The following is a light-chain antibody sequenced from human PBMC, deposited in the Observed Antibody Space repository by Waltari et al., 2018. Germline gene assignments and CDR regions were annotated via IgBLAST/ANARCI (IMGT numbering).Light chain of an antibody. CDR3: QQSYSTLTWT. Sequence: DIQMTQSPSSLSASVGDTVTITCRASQNINRFLNWYQQESGRAPKLLISGATSLQNGVPSRFSGSGFGTDVTLTISSLQPEDFATYYCQQSYSTLTWTFGQGTKVEI. V-gene: IGKV1-39*01. J-gene: IGKJ1*01. CDR1: QNINRF. CDR2: GAT.